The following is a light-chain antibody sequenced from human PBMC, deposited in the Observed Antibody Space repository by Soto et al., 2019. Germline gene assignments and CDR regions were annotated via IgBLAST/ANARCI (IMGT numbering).Light chain of an antibody. J-gene: IGLJ2*01. V-gene: IGLV1-40*01. CDR2: GNS. CDR1: SSNIGAGYD. Sequence: QSVLTQPPSVSGAPGQRVTISCTGSSSNIGAGYDVHWYQQLPGTAPKLLIYGNSNRPSGVPDRFSGSKSGTSASLAIIGLQAEDEADYYCQSYDSSLSGPVVFGGGNKLTVL. CDR3: QSYDSSLSGPVV.